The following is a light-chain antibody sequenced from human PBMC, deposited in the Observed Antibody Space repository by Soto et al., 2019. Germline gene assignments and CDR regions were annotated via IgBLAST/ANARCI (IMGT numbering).Light chain of an antibody. CDR1: SGDVGGYNY. V-gene: IGLV2-14*01. J-gene: IGLJ2*01. CDR2: EVS. CDR3: SSYTISGTL. Sequence: QSALTQPASMSGSDGQSITISCTGSSGDVGGYNYVSWYQQHPGKAPKLIIYEVSNRPSGISNRFSGSKSANTASLTISGLQAEDEADYYCSSYTISGTLFGGGTKLTVL.